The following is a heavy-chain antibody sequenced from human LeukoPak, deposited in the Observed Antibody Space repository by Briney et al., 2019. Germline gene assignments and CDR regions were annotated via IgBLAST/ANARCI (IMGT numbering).Heavy chain of an antibody. V-gene: IGHV1-45*02. D-gene: IGHD3-10*01. J-gene: IGHJ6*02. CDR3: ASVDGSGSYRNGMDV. Sequence: SVKVSCKASGGTFGSYAISWVRQAPGQALEWMGWITPFNGNTNYAQKFQDRVTITRDRSMSTAYMELSSLRSEDTAMYYCASVDGSGSYRNGMDVWGQGTTVTVSS. CDR1: GGTFGSYA. CDR2: ITPFNGNT.